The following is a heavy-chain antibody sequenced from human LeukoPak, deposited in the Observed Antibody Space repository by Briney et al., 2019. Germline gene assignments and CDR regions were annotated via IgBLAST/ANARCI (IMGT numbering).Heavy chain of an antibody. CDR2: ISSSGSTI. CDR3: ARVATPRIAMAALPPPDY. V-gene: IGHV3-11*01. J-gene: IGHJ4*02. D-gene: IGHD6-19*01. CDR1: GFTFSDYY. Sequence: GGSLRLSCAASGFTFSDYYMSWIRQAPGKGLEWVSYISSSGSTIYYADSVKGRFTISRDNAKNSLYLQMNSLRAEDTAVYYCARVATPRIAMAALPPPDYWGQGTWSPSPQ.